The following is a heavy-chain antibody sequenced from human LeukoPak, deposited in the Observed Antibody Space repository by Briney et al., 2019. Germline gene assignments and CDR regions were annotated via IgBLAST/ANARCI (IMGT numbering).Heavy chain of an antibody. V-gene: IGHV3-23*01. CDR3: AKDLSGYDDY. CDR2: ISGSGGST. CDR1: GFTFSSYA. D-gene: IGHD5-12*01. Sequence: GGSLRLSCAASGFTFSSYAMSWVRQAAGKGLEWVSAISGSGGSTYYADCGKGRFTISRDNSKNRLYLQMNSLRAEDTAVYYCAKDLSGYDDYWGQGTLVTVSS. J-gene: IGHJ4*02.